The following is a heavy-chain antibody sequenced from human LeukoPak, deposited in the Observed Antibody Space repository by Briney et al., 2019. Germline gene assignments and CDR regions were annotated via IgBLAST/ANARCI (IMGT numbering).Heavy chain of an antibody. CDR1: GGTVNSYA. D-gene: IGHD1-26*01. Sequence: SVKVSCKASGGTVNSYAISWVRQAPGQGLEWMGGIIPMSDTANYPQKFRGRLTITADIPTSTVYMELSSLRSEDTAVYYCAREDDTGRYMGDDAFDIWGQGTMVTVSS. CDR3: AREDDTGRYMGDDAFDI. J-gene: IGHJ3*02. V-gene: IGHV1-69*06. CDR2: IIPMSDTA.